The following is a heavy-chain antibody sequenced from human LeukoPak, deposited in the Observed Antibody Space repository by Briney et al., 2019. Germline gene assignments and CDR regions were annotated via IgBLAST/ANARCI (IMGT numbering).Heavy chain of an antibody. D-gene: IGHD2-21*01. Sequence: GGSLRLSCAASGFTFSSYGMHWVRQAPGKGLVWVSRINSDGSSIRNADSVKGRLTISRDNTKNTLYLQMNSLRAEDTAVYYCAYLILNDYGDGWGQGTLVTVSS. V-gene: IGHV3-74*01. CDR2: INSDGSSI. J-gene: IGHJ4*02. CDR3: AYLILNDYGDG. CDR1: GFTFSSYG.